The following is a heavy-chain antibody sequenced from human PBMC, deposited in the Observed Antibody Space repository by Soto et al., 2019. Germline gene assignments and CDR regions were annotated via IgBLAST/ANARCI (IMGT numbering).Heavy chain of an antibody. D-gene: IGHD3-22*01. Sequence: EVQLVESGGGLVQLGGSLRLSCEASGFTFSTYWMHWVRQAPGKGLVWVSRIKSDGSGTYYADSVEGRFTISRDNAQNTLYLQRNSLRAEDTAVYYCVRGDGDYHDGNGYLGRHWGQGTLVTVSS. V-gene: IGHV3-74*01. CDR2: IKSDGSGT. J-gene: IGHJ4*02. CDR1: GFTFSTYW. CDR3: VRGDGDYHDGNGYLGRH.